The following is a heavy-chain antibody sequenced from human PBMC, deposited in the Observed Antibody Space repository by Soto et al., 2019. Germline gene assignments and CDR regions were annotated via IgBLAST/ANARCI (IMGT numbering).Heavy chain of an antibody. D-gene: IGHD3-10*01. CDR1: GFTVSSNY. J-gene: IGHJ3*02. V-gene: IGHV3-53*04. Sequence: PGGSLRLSCAASGFTVSSNYKSWVRQAPGKGLEWVSVIYSGGSTYYADSVKGRFTISRHNSKNTLYLQMNSLRAEDTAVYYCARGSGSYSPDAFDIWGQGTMVTVPS. CDR3: ARGSGSYSPDAFDI. CDR2: IYSGGST.